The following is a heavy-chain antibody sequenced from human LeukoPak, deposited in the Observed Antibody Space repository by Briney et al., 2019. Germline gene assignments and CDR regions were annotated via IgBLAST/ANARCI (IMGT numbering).Heavy chain of an antibody. D-gene: IGHD3-22*01. CDR2: IYYSGST. V-gene: IGHV4-39*07. CDR3: ARDRWRDSSGYYSDAFDI. CDR1: GGSISSSSYY. J-gene: IGHJ3*02. Sequence: SETLSLTCTVSGGSISSSSYYWGWIRQPPGKGLEWIGSIYYSGSTYYNPSLKSRVTISVDTSKNQFSLKLSSVTAADTAVYYCARDRWRDSSGYYSDAFDIWGQGTMVTVSS.